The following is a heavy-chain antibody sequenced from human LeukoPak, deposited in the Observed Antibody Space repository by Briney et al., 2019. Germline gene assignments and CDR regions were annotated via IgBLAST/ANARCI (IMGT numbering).Heavy chain of an antibody. D-gene: IGHD3-9*01. CDR2: IYYSGST. CDR1: GGSISSYY. CDR3: ARLPRVLRYFDWLFSDY. Sequence: PSETLSLTCTVSGGSISSYYWSWIRQPPGKGLEWIGYIYYSGSTNYNPSLKSRVTISVDTSKNQFSLKLSSVTAADTAVYYCARLPRVLRYFDWLFSDYWGQGTLVTVSS. V-gene: IGHV4-59*12. J-gene: IGHJ4*02.